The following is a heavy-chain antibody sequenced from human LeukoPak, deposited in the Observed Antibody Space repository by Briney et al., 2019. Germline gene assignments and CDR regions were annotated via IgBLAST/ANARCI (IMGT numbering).Heavy chain of an antibody. D-gene: IGHD1-26*01. Sequence: SVRVSCKASGYRFTSYSISWVRQAPGQGLEWMGGIIPIFGTANYAQKFQGRVTITADESTSTAYMELSSLRSEDTAVYYCARGFEWELLEGRVSDAFDIWGQGTMVTVSS. CDR3: ARGFEWELLEGRVSDAFDI. CDR2: IIPIFGTA. J-gene: IGHJ3*02. CDR1: GYRFTSYS. V-gene: IGHV1-69*13.